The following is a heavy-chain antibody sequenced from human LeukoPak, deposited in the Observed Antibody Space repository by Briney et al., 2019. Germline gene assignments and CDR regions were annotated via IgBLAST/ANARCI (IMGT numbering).Heavy chain of an antibody. CDR1: GFTFSGYN. D-gene: IGHD2-21*02. CDR2: ISSSSSYI. V-gene: IGHV3-21*04. J-gene: IGHJ4*02. Sequence: GGSLRLSCAASGFTFSGYNMNWVRQAPGKGLEWVSSISSSSSYIYYADSVKGRFTISRDNAKNSLYLQMNSLRAEDTAVYYCARGDSGYDCGGDCYTPFDYWGQGTLVTVSS. CDR3: ARGDSGYDCGGDCYTPFDY.